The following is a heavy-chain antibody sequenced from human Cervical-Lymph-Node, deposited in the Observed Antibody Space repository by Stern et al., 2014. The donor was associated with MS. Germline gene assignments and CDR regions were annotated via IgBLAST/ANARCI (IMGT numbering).Heavy chain of an antibody. D-gene: IGHD1-26*01. CDR1: GYSFSDYD. CDR2: MNPSTGNT. CDR3: EKAYAWERNWFDP. J-gene: IGHJ5*02. Sequence: VQLVESGAEVKKPGASVKVSCKASGYSFSDYDINWVRQATGHGLEWMGWMNPSTGNTGYAQNFQGRVAMTRDTSINTAYMELSSLTSEDTAVYYCEKAYAWERNWFDPWGQGTLVTVSS. V-gene: IGHV1-8*02.